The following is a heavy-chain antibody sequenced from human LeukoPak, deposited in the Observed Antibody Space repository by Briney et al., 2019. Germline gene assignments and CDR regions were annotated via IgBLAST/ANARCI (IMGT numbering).Heavy chain of an antibody. J-gene: IGHJ6*03. CDR1: GYTLTIYD. V-gene: IGHV1-8*01. Sequence: ASVGVSYGVSGYTLTIYDINWVRQASGQGREWGRCMNPNNGYKGYSQKFQGRVTMPRNHPLSTPHMEPSSLRSEDTAVYYCARTYSSSWYGYYYFDRHVWGKRPTVRVPS. CDR2: MNPNNGYK. D-gene: IGHD6-13*01. CDR3: ARTYSSSWYGYYYFDRHV.